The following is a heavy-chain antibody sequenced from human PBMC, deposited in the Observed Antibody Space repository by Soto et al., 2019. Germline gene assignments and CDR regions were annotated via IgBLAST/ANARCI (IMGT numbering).Heavy chain of an antibody. D-gene: IGHD1-26*01. V-gene: IGHV3-23*01. CDR3: AKSGFADLEY. Sequence: EVQLLQSGGGLVQPGGSLRLSCAASGFTFSTYAMAWVRQAPGKGLEWVSTVSGGGDHTYYADPVKGRSTISRDASKNTLYLQMDSLRVEDTAVYYCAKSGFADLEYWGQGALVTVSS. J-gene: IGHJ1*01. CDR1: GFTFSTYA. CDR2: VSGGGDHT.